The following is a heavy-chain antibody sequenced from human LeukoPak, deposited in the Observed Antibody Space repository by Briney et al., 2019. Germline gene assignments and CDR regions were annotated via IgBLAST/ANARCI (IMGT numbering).Heavy chain of an antibody. D-gene: IGHD3-22*01. Sequence: GGSLRLSCAASGFTFSSYSMDWVRQAPGKGLEWVSSISSSSSYIYYADSVKGRFTISRDNAKNSLYLQMNSLRAEDTAVYYCARGGYDSSGYYFDYWGQGTLVTVSS. CDR1: GFTFSSYS. J-gene: IGHJ4*02. CDR3: ARGGYDSSGYYFDY. CDR2: ISSSSSYI. V-gene: IGHV3-21*04.